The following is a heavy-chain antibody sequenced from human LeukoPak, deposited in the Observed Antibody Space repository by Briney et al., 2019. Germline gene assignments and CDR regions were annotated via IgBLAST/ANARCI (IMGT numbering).Heavy chain of an antibody. V-gene: IGHV3-21*01. Sequence: PGRSLRLSCAASGFTFSSYSMNWVRQAPGKGLEWVSSISSSSSYIYYADSVKGRFTISRDNAKNSLYLQMNSLRAEDTAVYYCARDSGIVVVPAAVDYWGQGTLVTVSS. CDR1: GFTFSSYS. J-gene: IGHJ4*02. CDR2: ISSSSSYI. D-gene: IGHD2-2*01. CDR3: ARDSGIVVVPAAVDY.